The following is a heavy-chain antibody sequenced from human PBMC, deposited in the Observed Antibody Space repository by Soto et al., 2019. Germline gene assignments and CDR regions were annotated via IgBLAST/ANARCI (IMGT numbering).Heavy chain of an antibody. D-gene: IGHD1-1*01. CDR1: GFTFGTYA. CDR2: ISYEGSNT. CDR3: ARVTPGNNLYYFYGLDV. J-gene: IGHJ6*02. Sequence: GGSLRLSCVASGFTFGTYAIHWVRLAPGKGLQWVALISYEGSNTYYSDSVKGRFTVSRDNSKNTLYLQMNSLRPEDTGVYYCARVTPGNNLYYFYGLDVWGQGTSVTVSS. V-gene: IGHV3-30-3*01.